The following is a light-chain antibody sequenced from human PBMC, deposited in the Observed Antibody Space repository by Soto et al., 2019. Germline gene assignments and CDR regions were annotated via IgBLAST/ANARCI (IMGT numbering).Light chain of an antibody. Sequence: EIVMTQSPGTLSVSPGEGATLFCRASQSVRTKLAWYQQRAGQAPRLLMYGASTRATGIPDRFSGSGSGTDFPLTSSSLQSEHVAVYYCQQYNSWPQITFGQGTRLEIK. J-gene: IGKJ5*01. CDR1: QSVRTK. V-gene: IGKV3-15*01. CDR2: GAS. CDR3: QQYNSWPQIT.